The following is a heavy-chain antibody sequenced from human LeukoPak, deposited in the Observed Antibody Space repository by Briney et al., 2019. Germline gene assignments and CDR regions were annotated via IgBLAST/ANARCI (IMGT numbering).Heavy chain of an antibody. V-gene: IGHV3-30-3*01. J-gene: IGHJ4*02. D-gene: IGHD6-19*01. Sequence: QPGGSLRLSCLASGFTLRDYTFHWVRQTPDKGLEWVAVISPYGSQKWYADSVKGRFTISRDDSKNTLSLQMNSLQTEDTAIYHCVTSPDSAWHQFDFWGQGTLVTVSS. CDR2: ISPYGSQK. CDR3: VTSPDSAWHQFDF. CDR1: GFTLRDYT.